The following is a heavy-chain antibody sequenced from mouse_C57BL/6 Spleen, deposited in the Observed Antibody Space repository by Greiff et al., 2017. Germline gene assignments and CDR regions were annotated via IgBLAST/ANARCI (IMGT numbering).Heavy chain of an antibody. Sequence: EVKLMESGEGLVKPGGSLKLSCAASGFTFSSYAMSWVRQTPEKRLEWVAYISSGGDYIYYADTVKGRFTISRDNARNTLYLQMSSLKSEDTAMYYCTSLLVAHWYFDVWGTGTTVTVSS. CDR3: TSLLVAHWYFDV. V-gene: IGHV5-9-1*02. J-gene: IGHJ1*03. CDR2: ISSGGDYI. D-gene: IGHD1-1*01. CDR1: GFTFSSYA.